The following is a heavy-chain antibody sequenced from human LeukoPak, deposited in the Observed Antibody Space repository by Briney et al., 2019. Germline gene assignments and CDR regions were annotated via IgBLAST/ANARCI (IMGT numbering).Heavy chain of an antibody. CDR3: ARSYSHCSGGSCYRTHFDY. CDR1: GYSFTSYW. CDR2: IDPSDSYT. V-gene: IGHV5-10-1*01. Sequence: GESLKISCKCSGYSFTSYWISWVRQMPGKGLEWMGRIDPSDSYTNYSPSFQGHVTISADKSISTAYLQWSSLKASDTAMYYCARSYSHCSGGSCYRTHFDYWGQGTLVTVSS. D-gene: IGHD2-15*01. J-gene: IGHJ4*02.